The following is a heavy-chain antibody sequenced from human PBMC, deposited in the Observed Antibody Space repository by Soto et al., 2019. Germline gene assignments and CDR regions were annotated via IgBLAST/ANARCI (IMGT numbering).Heavy chain of an antibody. CDR3: ARDQPFDYGDYVGSLDY. D-gene: IGHD4-17*01. Sequence: QVQLVQSGAEVKKPGASVKVSCKASGYTFTSYGISWVRQAPGQGLEWMGWISAYNGNTNYAQKLQGRVTMTTDTSTSTAYMEPRSLRSDDTAVYYCARDQPFDYGDYVGSLDYWGQGTLVTVSS. J-gene: IGHJ4*02. CDR1: GYTFTSYG. V-gene: IGHV1-18*01. CDR2: ISAYNGNT.